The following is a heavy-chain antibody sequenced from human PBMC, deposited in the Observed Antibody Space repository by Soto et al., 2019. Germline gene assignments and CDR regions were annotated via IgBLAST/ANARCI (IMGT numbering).Heavy chain of an antibody. J-gene: IGHJ5*02. CDR3: SREAAGILNWFDP. D-gene: IGHD6-25*01. Sequence: QVQLQESGPGLVKPSQTLSLTCTVSGGSISSGGYYWSWIRQHPGKGLEWIGYIYYSGSTYYNPYITGLVTISVDTSKTPFSLKLSSVTAADTAVYYCSREAAGILNWFDPWGQGTLVTVSS. CDR2: IYYSGST. CDR1: GGSISSGGYY. V-gene: IGHV4-31*01.